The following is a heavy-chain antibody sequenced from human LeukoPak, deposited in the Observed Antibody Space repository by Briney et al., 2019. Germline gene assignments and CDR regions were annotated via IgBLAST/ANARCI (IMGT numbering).Heavy chain of an antibody. CDR2: ISWNSGSI. CDR1: GFTFDDYA. J-gene: IGHJ5*02. CDR3: ARTGGWFDP. V-gene: IGHV3-9*01. Sequence: GRSLRLSCAASGFTFDDYAMHWVRQAPGKGLEWVSGISWNSGSIGYADSVKGRFTISRDNAKNSLYLQMNSLRAEDTAVYYCARTGGWFDPWGQGTLVTVSS. D-gene: IGHD1/OR15-1a*01.